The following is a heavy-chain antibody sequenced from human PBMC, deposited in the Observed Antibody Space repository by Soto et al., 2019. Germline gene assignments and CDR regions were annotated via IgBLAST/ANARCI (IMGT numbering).Heavy chain of an antibody. CDR2: IEYNAKNR. CDR3: AREGDDYCSGTRCFHYYGLDV. CDR1: GFTFNSYG. V-gene: IGHV3-33*05. J-gene: IGHJ6*02. Sequence: QVQLVESGGGVVQPGTSLRLSCTASGFTFNSYGIHWVRQAPGKGLEGLALIEYNAKNRFYADSVKGRFSISRDNSRNTGYLQVNGLRAEDTAVYYCAREGDDYCSGTRCFHYYGLDVWGQGTTVIVSS. D-gene: IGHD2-15*01.